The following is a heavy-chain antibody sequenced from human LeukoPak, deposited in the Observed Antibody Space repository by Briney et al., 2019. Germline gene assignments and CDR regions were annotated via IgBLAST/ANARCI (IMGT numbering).Heavy chain of an antibody. V-gene: IGHV4-34*01. CDR1: DGSFSGYY. CDR3: ARGCNSGFPPSKH. Sequence: PSETLSLTCAVYDGSFSGYYWTWIRQPPGKGLEWIGEINHSGSTNYNPSLKSRVTISIDTSKNQFSLRLSSVTAADTAVYYCARGCNSGFPPSKHWGQGTLVTVSS. J-gene: IGHJ1*01. CDR2: INHSGST. D-gene: IGHD3-10*01.